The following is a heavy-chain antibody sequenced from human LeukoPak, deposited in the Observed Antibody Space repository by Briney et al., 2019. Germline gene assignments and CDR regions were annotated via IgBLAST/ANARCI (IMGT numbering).Heavy chain of an antibody. CDR1: GGTFSSYA. CDR2: ISAYNGNT. D-gene: IGHD6-13*01. CDR3: ARGPAYSSSLIGAFDF. J-gene: IGHJ3*01. V-gene: IGHV1-18*01. Sequence: TSVKVSCKASGGTFSSYAISWVRQAPGQGLEWMGWISAYNGNTNYAQKLQGRVTMTTDTSTSTAYMELRSLRSDDTAVYYCARGPAYSSSLIGAFDFWGQGTMVTVSS.